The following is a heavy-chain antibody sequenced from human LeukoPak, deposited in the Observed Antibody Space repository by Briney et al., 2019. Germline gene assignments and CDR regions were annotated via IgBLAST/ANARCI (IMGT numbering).Heavy chain of an antibody. J-gene: IGHJ1*01. D-gene: IGHD6-13*01. CDR2: IYYSGST. V-gene: IGHV4-39*07. CDR1: GGSISSSSYY. Sequence: SETLSLTCTVSGGSISSSSYYWGWIRQPPGKGLEWIGSIYYSGSTYYNPSLKSRVTISVDTSKNQFSLKLGSVTAADTAVYYCARAYSSSWYVEYFQHWGQGTLVTVSS. CDR3: ARAYSSSWYVEYFQH.